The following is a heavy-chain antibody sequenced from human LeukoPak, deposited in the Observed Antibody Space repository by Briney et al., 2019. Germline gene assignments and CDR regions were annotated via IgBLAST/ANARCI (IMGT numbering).Heavy chain of an antibody. CDR1: GYTFTGYY. CDR2: INPNSGGT. D-gene: IGHD2-2*01. Sequence: ASVKVSCTASGYTFTGYYMHWVRQAPGQGLEWMGWINPNSGGTNYAQKSQGRVTMTRDTSISTAYMELSRLRSDDTAVYYCARGGVVVPDAGDYWGQGTLVTVSS. J-gene: IGHJ4*02. V-gene: IGHV1-2*02. CDR3: ARGGVVVPDAGDY.